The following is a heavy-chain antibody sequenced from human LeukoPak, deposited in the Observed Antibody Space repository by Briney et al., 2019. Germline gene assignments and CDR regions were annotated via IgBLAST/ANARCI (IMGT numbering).Heavy chain of an antibody. J-gene: IGHJ4*02. D-gene: IGHD3-22*01. CDR2: IYGDGGFT. V-gene: IGHV3-74*01. CDR3: ARVYETNGYLY. Sequence: PGGSLRLSCAASGFTFSNFWMRWVRQAPGQGLVWVALIYGDGGFTRYADSVKGRFTISRDNAKNTVYLQMNSLRVEDTAVYYCARVYETNGYLYWGQGSLVTVSS. CDR1: GFTFSNFW.